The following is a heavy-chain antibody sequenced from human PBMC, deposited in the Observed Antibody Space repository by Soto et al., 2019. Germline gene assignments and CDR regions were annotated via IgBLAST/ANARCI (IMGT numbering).Heavy chain of an antibody. V-gene: IGHV3-23*01. Sequence: GGSLRLSCAASGFTFSSYAMSWVRQAPGKGLEWVSAISGGGGTTYYADSVKGRFTISRENSKNTLYLQMNSLRAEDTAVYYCARVAGGYYDRRGSFGYSGQGTLLTVSS. D-gene: IGHD3-22*01. CDR2: ISGGGGTT. J-gene: IGHJ4*02. CDR3: ARVAGGYYDRRGSFGY. CDR1: GFTFSSYA.